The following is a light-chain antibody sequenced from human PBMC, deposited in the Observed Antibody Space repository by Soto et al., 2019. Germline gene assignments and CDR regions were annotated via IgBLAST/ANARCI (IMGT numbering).Light chain of an antibody. CDR3: AAWDDSLSGPGV. Sequence: QLLLTQPPSASGTPGQRVTISCSGSSSNIGNFYVYWYQQLPGTAPKLLIYKNNQRPLGVPDRFSGSKSGTSASLAISGLRSEDEADYYCAAWDDSLSGPGVFGGGTQLTVL. J-gene: IGLJ7*01. CDR1: SSNIGNFY. CDR2: KNN. V-gene: IGLV1-47*01.